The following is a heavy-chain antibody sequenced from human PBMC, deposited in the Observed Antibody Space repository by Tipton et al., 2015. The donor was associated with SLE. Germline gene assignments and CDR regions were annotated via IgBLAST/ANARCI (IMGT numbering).Heavy chain of an antibody. CDR3: ARGGGSYYDY. J-gene: IGHJ4*02. V-gene: IGHV4-59*01. CDR1: GGSFSSYY. CDR2: IYHSGST. Sequence: TLSLTCDVNGGSFSSYYWNWFRQPPGRELEWIGYIYHSGSTNYNPSLKSRVTMSVDTSKNQFSLKLSSVTTADTAVYYCARGGGSYYDYWGQGTLVTVSS. D-gene: IGHD1-26*01.